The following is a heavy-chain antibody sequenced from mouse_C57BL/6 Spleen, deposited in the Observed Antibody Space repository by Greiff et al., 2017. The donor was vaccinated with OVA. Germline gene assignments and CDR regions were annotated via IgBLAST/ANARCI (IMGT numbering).Heavy chain of an antibody. V-gene: IGHV1-62-2*01. CDR2: FYPGSGSI. D-gene: IGHD4-1*01. CDR1: GYTFTEYT. CDR3: ARHEEGWDVRYYFDY. J-gene: IGHJ2*01. Sequence: VTLQESGAELVKPGASVKLSCKASGYTFTEYTIHWVKQRSGQGLEWIGWFYPGSGSIKYNEKFKDKATVTADKSSSTVYMELSRLTSEDSAVYFCARHEEGWDVRYYFDYWGQGTTLTVSS.